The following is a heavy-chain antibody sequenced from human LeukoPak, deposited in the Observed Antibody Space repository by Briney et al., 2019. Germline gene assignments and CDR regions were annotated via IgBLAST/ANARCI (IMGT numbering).Heavy chain of an antibody. CDR2: INPSGGST. V-gene: IGHV1-46*01. CDR3: ARDLLSSGPSYYFDY. Sequence: GASVKVSCKASGYTFTSYYMHWVRQAPGQGLEWMGIINPSGGSTSYAQKFQGRVTMTRDMSTSTVYMELSSLRSEDTAVYYCARDLLSSGPSYYFDYWGQGTLVTVSS. D-gene: IGHD6-19*01. CDR1: GYTFTSYY. J-gene: IGHJ4*02.